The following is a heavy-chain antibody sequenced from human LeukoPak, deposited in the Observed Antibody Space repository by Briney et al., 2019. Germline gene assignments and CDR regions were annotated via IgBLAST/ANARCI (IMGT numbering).Heavy chain of an antibody. CDR3: ARDLRWLSIIDY. Sequence: GGSLRLSCAASGFTFSDYYMSWIRQAPGKWLEWVSYISSSGSTIYYADSVKGRFTISRDNAKNSLYLQMNSLRAEDTAVYYCARDLRWLSIIDYWGQGTLVTVSS. V-gene: IGHV3-11*04. D-gene: IGHD5-24*01. CDR1: GFTFSDYY. CDR2: ISSSGSTI. J-gene: IGHJ4*02.